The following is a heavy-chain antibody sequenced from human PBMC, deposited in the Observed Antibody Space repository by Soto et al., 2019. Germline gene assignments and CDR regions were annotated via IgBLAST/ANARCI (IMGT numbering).Heavy chain of an antibody. D-gene: IGHD2-15*01. Sequence: QVQLVQSGAEVKKPGSSVTVSCKASGGTFSSYTISWVRQAPGQGLEWMGGIIPIFGTANYAQKFQGRVTITADESTSTAYMELSSLRSEDTAVYYCARSDCSGGSCNPTFDYWGQGTLVTVSS. CDR2: IIPIFGTA. V-gene: IGHV1-69*12. CDR1: GGTFSSYT. J-gene: IGHJ4*02. CDR3: ARSDCSGGSCNPTFDY.